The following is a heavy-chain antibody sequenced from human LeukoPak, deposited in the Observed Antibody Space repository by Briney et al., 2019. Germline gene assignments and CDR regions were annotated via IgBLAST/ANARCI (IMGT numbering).Heavy chain of an antibody. V-gene: IGHV3-74*01. D-gene: IGHD3-22*01. CDR1: GFTFSNYW. CDR2: IDTDGSRT. Sequence: PGGSLRLSCAASGFTFSNYWIHWVRQAPGKGLVWVSRIDTDGSRTNYADSVKGRFTISRDNAKNTLYLQMNSLRAEDTAVYYCARGDSLIVDSSGYFRDAFDVWGQGTMVTVSS. CDR3: ARGDSLIVDSSGYFRDAFDV. J-gene: IGHJ3*01.